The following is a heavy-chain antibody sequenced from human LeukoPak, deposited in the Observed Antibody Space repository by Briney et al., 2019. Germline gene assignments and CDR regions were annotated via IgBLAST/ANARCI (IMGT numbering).Heavy chain of an antibody. CDR2: ITGSAGST. D-gene: IGHD2-2*01. Sequence: GGSLRLSCAASGFPFSSYSMSWVRQAPGKGLEWVSTITGSAGSTYYADSVRGRFTISRDNSKNTLYLQMNSLRAEDTAVYYCAIRGVPALDYWGQGTLVTVSS. CDR3: AIRGVPALDY. CDR1: GFPFSSYS. J-gene: IGHJ4*02. V-gene: IGHV3-23*01.